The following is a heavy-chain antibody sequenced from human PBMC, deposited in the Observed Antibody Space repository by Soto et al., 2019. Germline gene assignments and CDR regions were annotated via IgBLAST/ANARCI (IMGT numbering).Heavy chain of an antibody. CDR3: ARMMSSWYLEAGWFDP. Sequence: QVQLQESGPGLVKPSETLSLTCTVSGGSISSYYWSWIRQPAGKGLEWIGRIYTSGSTNYNPSLKSRVTMSIDTSKNQFSLKLSSVTAADTAVYYCARMMSSWYLEAGWFDPWGQGTLVTVSS. D-gene: IGHD6-13*01. V-gene: IGHV4-4*07. CDR1: GGSISSYY. J-gene: IGHJ5*02. CDR2: IYTSGST.